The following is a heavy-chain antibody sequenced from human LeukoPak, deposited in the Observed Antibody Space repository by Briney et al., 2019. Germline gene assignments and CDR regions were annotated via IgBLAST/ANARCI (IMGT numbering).Heavy chain of an antibody. Sequence: SETLSLTCTVSGGSISSSSYYWGWIRQPPGKGLEWIGSIYYSGSTYYNPSLKSRVTISVDTSKNQFSLKLSSVTAADTAVYYCARDLGMEFDYWGQGTLVTVSS. CDR2: IYYSGST. V-gene: IGHV4-39*02. CDR3: ARDLGMEFDY. D-gene: IGHD7-27*01. CDR1: GGSISSSSYY. J-gene: IGHJ4*02.